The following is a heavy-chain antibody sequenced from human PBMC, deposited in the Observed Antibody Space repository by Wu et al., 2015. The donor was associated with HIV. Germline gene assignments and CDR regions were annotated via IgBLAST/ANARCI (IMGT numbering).Heavy chain of an antibody. CDR3: ARDDVLGTSFDY. Sequence: QVQLVQSGAEMKKPGSSVKVACKASGGTFKSFAISWVRQAPGQGLEWMGGITPLFGTANYARKFQGRVTITADESTSTGYMELNSLNSDDTAVYYCARDDVLGTSFDYWGQGTLVTVSS. J-gene: IGHJ4*02. V-gene: IGHV1-69*12. D-gene: IGHD3-16*01. CDR1: GGTFKSFA. CDR2: ITPLFGTA.